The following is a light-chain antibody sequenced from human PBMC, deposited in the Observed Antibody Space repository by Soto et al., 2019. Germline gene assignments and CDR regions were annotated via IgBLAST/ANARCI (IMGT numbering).Light chain of an antibody. CDR3: QQRNSWPS. J-gene: IGKJ5*01. V-gene: IGKV3-15*01. Sequence: EIEMTQSPATLSLAPGERVTLSCRASESVSTNLAWYQQKAGQAPRLLIYGASTRATGIPARFSGSGSGTDFTLTISRLEPEDFAVYYCQQRNSWPSFGQGTRLEIK. CDR1: ESVSTN. CDR2: GAS.